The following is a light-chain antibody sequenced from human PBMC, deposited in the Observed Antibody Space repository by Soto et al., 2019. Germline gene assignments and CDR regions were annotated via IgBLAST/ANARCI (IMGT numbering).Light chain of an antibody. V-gene: IGKV3-15*01. CDR3: QQYNYWPYT. CDR2: GSS. Sequence: EMVMTQSPATLSVSPGERATLSCRATESLTNNLAWYQQRPGQAPRLLIYGSSTRATGIPARFSGTGSGTEFTLTITSLQSEDFAVYYCQQYNYWPYTFGQGTRLENK. CDR1: ESLTNN. J-gene: IGKJ5*01.